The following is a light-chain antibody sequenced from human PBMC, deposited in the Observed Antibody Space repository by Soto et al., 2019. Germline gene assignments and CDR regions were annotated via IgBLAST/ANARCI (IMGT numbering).Light chain of an antibody. Sequence: DIQMTQSPSSLSASVGDRVTITCRAGQDINTCLAWYQQKPGKVPKLLISAASTLQSGVPSRFSGSGSGPDFTLPSSSRQREDVATYYCQKYGGAPLTFGGGTKVEIK. V-gene: IGKV1-27*01. CDR3: QKYGGAPLT. CDR2: AAS. J-gene: IGKJ4*01. CDR1: QDINTC.